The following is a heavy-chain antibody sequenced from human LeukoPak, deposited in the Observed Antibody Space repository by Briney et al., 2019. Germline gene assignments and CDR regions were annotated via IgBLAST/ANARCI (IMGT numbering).Heavy chain of an antibody. CDR1: GGSISSSSYY. J-gene: IGHJ4*02. D-gene: IGHD2-15*01. CDR3: ARHSARHCSGGSCNFDY. V-gene: IGHV4-39*01. Sequence: PSETLSLTCTVSGGSISSSSYYWGWIRQTPGKGLEWIGSFYYSGSTYYNPSLKSRVTISVDTSKNQFSLKLSSVTAADAAVYYCARHSARHCSGGSCNFDYWGQGTLVTVSS. CDR2: FYYSGST.